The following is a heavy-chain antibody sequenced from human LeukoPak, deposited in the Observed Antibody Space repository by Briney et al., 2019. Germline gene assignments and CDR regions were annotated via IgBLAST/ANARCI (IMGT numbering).Heavy chain of an antibody. CDR2: IILIFGTA. CDR1: GGTFSSYA. Sequence: SVKVSCKASGGTFSSYAISWVRQAPGQGLEWMGGIILIFGTANYAQKFQGRVTITADESTSTAYMELSSLRSEDTAVYYCARDGVGDFGAFDIWGQGTMVTVSS. J-gene: IGHJ3*02. CDR3: ARDGVGDFGAFDI. D-gene: IGHD3-10*01. V-gene: IGHV1-69*01.